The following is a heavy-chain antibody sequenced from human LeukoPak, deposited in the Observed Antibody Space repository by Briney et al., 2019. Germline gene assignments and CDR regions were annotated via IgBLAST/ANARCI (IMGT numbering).Heavy chain of an antibody. Sequence: GGSLRLSCVASGFTFSGYSINWLRQAAGRGMESVSLIATTSSYRYYADSVEGRFTISRDNAKNSLYLQMNSLRAEDTAVYYCARVLTGYSYYYYYYMDVWGKGTTVTVSS. CDR1: GFTFSGYS. V-gene: IGHV3-21*01. D-gene: IGHD3-9*01. J-gene: IGHJ6*03. CDR3: ARVLTGYSYYYYYYMDV. CDR2: IATTSSYR.